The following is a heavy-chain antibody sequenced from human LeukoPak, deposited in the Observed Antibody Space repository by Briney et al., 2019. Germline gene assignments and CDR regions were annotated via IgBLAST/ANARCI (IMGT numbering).Heavy chain of an antibody. CDR1: GGSISSSSYC. D-gene: IGHD6-6*01. CDR3: ARLWGSSYLDP. CDR2: IYYSGST. V-gene: IGHV4-39*01. Sequence: PSETLSLTCTVSGGSISSSSYCWGWIRQPPGKGLEWIGSIYYSGSTYYNPSLKSRVTISVDTSKNQFSLKVRSVTAADTAVYYCARLWGSSYLDPWGQGTLVTVSS. J-gene: IGHJ5*02.